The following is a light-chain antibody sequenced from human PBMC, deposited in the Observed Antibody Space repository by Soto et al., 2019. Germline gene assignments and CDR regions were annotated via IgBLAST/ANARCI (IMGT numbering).Light chain of an antibody. CDR1: SSDVATYIY. Sequence: QSVLTQPPSASRSPGQSVTISCTGTSSDVATYIYVSWYQHHPGKAPKLIIYEASKRPSGVPDRFSGSKSGDTASLTVSGLQAEDEADYYCGSYAGGNNHYVFGTGTKVTVL. V-gene: IGLV2-8*02. J-gene: IGLJ1*01. CDR2: EAS. CDR3: GSYAGGNNHYV.